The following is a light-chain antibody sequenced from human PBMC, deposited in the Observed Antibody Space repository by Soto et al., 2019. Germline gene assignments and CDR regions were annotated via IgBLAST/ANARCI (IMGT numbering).Light chain of an antibody. CDR1: QSVSGK. CDR3: MQSTRLPPT. J-gene: IGKJ1*01. Sequence: VMTQSPATLSVSPGDRATITCRAGQSVSGKLAWYQQKPGQAPRLLIYGASTRDAGIPARFSGSGSGTDFTLEISRVETDDVGIYYCMQSTRLPPTFGQGTKV. CDR2: GAS. V-gene: IGKV3-15*01.